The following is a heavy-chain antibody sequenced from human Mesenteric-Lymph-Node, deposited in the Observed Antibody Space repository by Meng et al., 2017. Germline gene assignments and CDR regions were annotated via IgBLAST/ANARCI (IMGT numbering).Heavy chain of an antibody. CDR2: IYYSGST. Sequence: SETLSLTCTVSGGSISSSSYYWGWIRQPPGKGLEWIGSIYYSGSTYYNPSLKSRVTISVDTSKNQFSLKLSSVTAADTAVYYCARAAGVGYHFDLWGRGTLVTVSS. V-gene: IGHV4-39*07. J-gene: IGHJ2*01. CDR1: GGSISSSSYY. D-gene: IGHD6-19*01. CDR3: ARAAGVGYHFDL.